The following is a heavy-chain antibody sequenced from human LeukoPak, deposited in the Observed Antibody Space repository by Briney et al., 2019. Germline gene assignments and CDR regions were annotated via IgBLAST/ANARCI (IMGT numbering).Heavy chain of an antibody. CDR2: IYYSGST. CDR1: GGSISSSSYY. D-gene: IGHD6-13*01. J-gene: IGHJ5*02. V-gene: IGHV4-39*07. Sequence: SETLSLTCTVSGGSISSSSYYWGWLRQPPGKGLEWIGSIYYSGSTSYNPSLKSRVTISLDTSKNQFSLKLTSVTAADTAVYYCARKGYSISWYSPWGQGTLVTVSS. CDR3: ARKGYSISWYSP.